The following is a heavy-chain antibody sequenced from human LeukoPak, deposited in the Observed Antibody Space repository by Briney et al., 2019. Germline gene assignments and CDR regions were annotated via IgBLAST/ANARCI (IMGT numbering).Heavy chain of an antibody. CDR2: FDPEDGET. V-gene: IGHV1-24*01. CDR3: ATDFRDYYGSGSFDY. J-gene: IGHJ4*02. CDR1: GYTLTELS. Sequence: ASVKVSCKVSGYTLTELSMHWVRQAPGKGLEWMGGFDPEDGETIYAQEFQGRVTMTEDTSTDTAYMELSSLRSEDTAVYYCATDFRDYYGSGSFDYWGQGTLVTVSS. D-gene: IGHD3-10*01.